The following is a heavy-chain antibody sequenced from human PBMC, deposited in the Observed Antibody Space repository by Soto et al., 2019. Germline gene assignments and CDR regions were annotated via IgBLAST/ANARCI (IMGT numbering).Heavy chain of an antibody. J-gene: IGHJ6*02. V-gene: IGHV4-30-2*01. Sequence: QLQLQQSGSGLLKPSQNLSLTCSFSGGSISSGGYSWTWIRQPPGKGLEWIGNVYHTGRTNYNPSLKSRLAMSVDRSKNQFSLRLSSVTAADTAVYFCARDLILMPFRGPTHYYGIDVWGQGTAVSVSS. CDR2: VYHTGRT. D-gene: IGHD3-10*01. CDR3: ARDLILMPFRGPTHYYGIDV. CDR1: GGSISSGGYS.